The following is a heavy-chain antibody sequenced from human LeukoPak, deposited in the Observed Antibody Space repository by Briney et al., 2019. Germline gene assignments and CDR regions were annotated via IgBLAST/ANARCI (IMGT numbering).Heavy chain of an antibody. V-gene: IGHV6-1*01. CDR3: ARGVLSYYFDY. Sequence: QTLSLTCAISGDSVSSNTAAWSWIRQSPSRGLEWLGRTYYRSKWYNDYAVSVKSRITINPDTSKNQFSLQLNSVTPEDTALYYCARGVLSYYFDYWGQGTPVTVSS. D-gene: IGHD3-10*01. J-gene: IGHJ4*02. CDR1: GDSVSSNTAA. CDR2: TYYRSKWYN.